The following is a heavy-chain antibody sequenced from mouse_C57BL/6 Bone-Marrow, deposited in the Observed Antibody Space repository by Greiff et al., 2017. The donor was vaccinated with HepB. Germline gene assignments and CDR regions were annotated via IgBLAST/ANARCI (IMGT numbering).Heavy chain of an antibody. J-gene: IGHJ1*03. CDR1: GYTFTSYG. CDR2: IYIGNGYT. Sequence: QQSCKTSGYTFTSYGINWVKQRPGQGLEWIGYIYIGNGYTEYNEKFKGKATLTSDTSSSTAYMQLSSLTSEDSAIYFCAKGGYYGSRYFDVWGTGTTVTVSS. D-gene: IGHD1-1*01. CDR3: AKGGYYGSRYFDV. V-gene: IGHV1-58*01.